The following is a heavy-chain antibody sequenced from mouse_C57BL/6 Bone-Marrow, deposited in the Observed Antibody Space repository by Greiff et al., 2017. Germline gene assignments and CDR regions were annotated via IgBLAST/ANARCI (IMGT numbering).Heavy chain of an antibody. J-gene: IGHJ4*01. CDR2: FYPGSGSI. CDR3: ARHEEGITTVGSMDY. V-gene: IGHV1-62-2*01. CDR1: GYTFTEYT. D-gene: IGHD1-1*01. Sequence: VQLQESGAELVKPGASVKLSCKASGYTFTEYTIHWVKQRPGQGLEWIGWFYPGSGSITYNEKFKDKATLTAAKSSSTVYMELRRLTSEDSAVYFCARHEEGITTVGSMDYWGQGTSVTVSS.